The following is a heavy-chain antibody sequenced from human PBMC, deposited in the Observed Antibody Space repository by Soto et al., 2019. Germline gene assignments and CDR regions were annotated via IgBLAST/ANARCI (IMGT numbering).Heavy chain of an antibody. J-gene: IGHJ6*02. D-gene: IGHD1-26*01. CDR1: GYTFTSYG. CDR3: AREGATRHLYYYYGMDV. Sequence: ASVKVSCKASGYTFTSYGISGVRQAPGQGLEWMGWISAYNGNTNYAQKLQGRVTMTTDTSTSSAYMELRSLRSDDTAVYYCAREGATRHLYYYYGMDVWGQGTLVTVSS. CDR2: ISAYNGNT. V-gene: IGHV1-18*01.